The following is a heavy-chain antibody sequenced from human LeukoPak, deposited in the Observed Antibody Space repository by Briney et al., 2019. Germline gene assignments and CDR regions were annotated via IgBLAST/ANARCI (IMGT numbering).Heavy chain of an antibody. CDR1: GGTFSSYA. CDR3: ARAYYDTLTGYYNNYYYGMDV. V-gene: IGHV1-69*13. J-gene: IGHJ6*02. D-gene: IGHD3-9*01. CDR2: TIPIFGTA. Sequence: SVKVSCKASGGTFSSYAISWVRQAPGQGLEWMGGTIPIFGTANYAQKFKGRVTITADESTSTAYMELSSLRSEDTAVYYCARAYYDTLTGYYNNYYYGMDVWGQGTTVTVSS.